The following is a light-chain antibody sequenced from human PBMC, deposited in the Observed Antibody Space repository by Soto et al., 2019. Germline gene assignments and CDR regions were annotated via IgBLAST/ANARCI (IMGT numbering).Light chain of an antibody. CDR1: SSNIGSNT. Sequence: QSVLTQPPSASGTPGQRVTMSCSGSSSNIGSNTVSWYQHLPGTAPKLLIYDNNRRPSGVPDRFSGSKSGTSASLAISGLQSQDEGDYYCAAWDDSLNGLWVFGGGTQLTVL. V-gene: IGLV1-44*01. J-gene: IGLJ3*02. CDR2: DNN. CDR3: AAWDDSLNGLWV.